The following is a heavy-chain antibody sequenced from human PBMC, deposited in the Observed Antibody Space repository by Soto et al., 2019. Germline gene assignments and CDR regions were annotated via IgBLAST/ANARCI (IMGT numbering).Heavy chain of an antibody. CDR3: ARVRHICCHPRASAY. J-gene: IGHJ4*02. D-gene: IGHD3-10*02. CDR2: GRNKANSYTT. V-gene: IGHV3-72*01. Sequence: PGGSLGLSCAASGFTFSDHYMDWVRQAPGKGLEWVGRGRNKANSYTTEYAASVKGRFTISRDDSKNSLYLQMNSLRTEDTAVDYFARVRHICCHPRASAYWGTGTLVPVSS. CDR1: GFTFSDHY.